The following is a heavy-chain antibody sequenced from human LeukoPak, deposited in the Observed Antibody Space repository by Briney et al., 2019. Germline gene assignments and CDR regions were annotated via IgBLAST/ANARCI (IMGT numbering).Heavy chain of an antibody. Sequence: ASVKVSCKASGGTSSTYTITWVRQAPGQGREWMGGIIPVFRTPNYAQKFQGRVTITTDESTSTAYMELSSLKSDDTAIYYCARVDRYYFYLDVWGKGTTVTVSS. J-gene: IGHJ6*03. V-gene: IGHV1-69*05. CDR2: IIPVFRTP. CDR1: GGTSSTYT. CDR3: ARVDRYYFYLDV.